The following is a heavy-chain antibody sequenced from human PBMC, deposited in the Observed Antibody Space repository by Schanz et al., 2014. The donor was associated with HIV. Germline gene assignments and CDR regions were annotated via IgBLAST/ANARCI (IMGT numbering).Heavy chain of an antibody. CDR1: GFTFSSYG. J-gene: IGHJ4*02. V-gene: IGHV3-33*05. CDR2: VSYDGSNK. Sequence: QVQLVESGGGVVQPGRSLRLSCAASGFTFSSYGMHWVRQAPGRGLEWVAVVSYDGSNKYYADSVKGRFTISRDNTKSSLYLQMNSLRAEDTAVYYCARVKGAVAYWGQGTLVTVSS. CDR3: ARVKGAVAY.